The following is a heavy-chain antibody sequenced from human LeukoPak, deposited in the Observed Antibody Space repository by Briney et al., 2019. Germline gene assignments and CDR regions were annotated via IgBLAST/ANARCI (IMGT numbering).Heavy chain of an antibody. V-gene: IGHV3-53*01. CDR1: GFTFSSYW. J-gene: IGHJ4*02. CDR3: ARDSYGDANFDS. D-gene: IGHD4-17*01. CDR2: IYADGNT. Sequence: GGSLRLSCAASGFTFSSYWMSWVRQAPGRGLEWVSFIYADGNTYYADSVKGRFTISRDISKNAVYLQMNSLRAEDTAVYYCARDSYGDANFDSWGQGTLVTVSS.